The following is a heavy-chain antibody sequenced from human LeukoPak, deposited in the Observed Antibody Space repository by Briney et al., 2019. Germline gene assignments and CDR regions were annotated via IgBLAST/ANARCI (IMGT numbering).Heavy chain of an antibody. CDR3: AYRNNFEY. Sequence: GGSLRLSCAGSGFTFSSYAMNWVRQPPGKGLEWVANIKAGGSEKYYVDSVKGRFTISRDDAKRTVDLQMDNLRTEDTAVYYCAYRNNFEYWGQGTLVTVSS. J-gene: IGHJ4*02. D-gene: IGHD1-26*01. CDR1: GFTFSSYA. V-gene: IGHV3-7*05. CDR2: IKAGGSEK.